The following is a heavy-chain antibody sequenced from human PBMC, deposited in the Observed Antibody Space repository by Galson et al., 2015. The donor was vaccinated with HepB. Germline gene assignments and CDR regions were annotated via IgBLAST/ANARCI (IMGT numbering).Heavy chain of an antibody. V-gene: IGHV5-10-1*01. J-gene: IGHJ2*01. D-gene: IGHD5-18*01. CDR3: ARRAAYSYGPHFDL. Sequence: QSGAEVKKPGESLRISCKGSGYSFTSYWISWVRQMPEKGLEWMGRVDPSDSYINYSPSFQGHVTISDDKSISTAYLQWSSLKASDTAMYYCARRAAYSYGPHFDLWGRGTLVTVSS. CDR1: GYSFTSYW. CDR2: VDPSDSYI.